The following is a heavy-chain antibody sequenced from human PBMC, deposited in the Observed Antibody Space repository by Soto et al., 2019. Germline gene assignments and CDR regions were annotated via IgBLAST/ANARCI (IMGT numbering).Heavy chain of an antibody. D-gene: IGHD3-16*01. CDR2: IIPIFGTA. V-gene: IGHV1-69*01. CDR3: ASFLYWADRRGCFGALFDY. CDR1: GGTFSSYA. Sequence: QVQLVQSGAEVKKPGSSVKISCKASGGTFSSYAISWVRQAPGPRLQWMGGIIPIFGTANYAQKFQGRVTTTADESTSTAYMELSSLRSEDTAVYYCASFLYWADRRGCFGALFDYWVQGTLVTVSS. J-gene: IGHJ4*02.